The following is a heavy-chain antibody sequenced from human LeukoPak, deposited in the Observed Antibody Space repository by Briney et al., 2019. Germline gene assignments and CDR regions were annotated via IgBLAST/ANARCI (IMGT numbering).Heavy chain of an antibody. D-gene: IGHD3-10*01. CDR1: GFTFSSYW. V-gene: IGHV3-23*01. Sequence: GGSLRLSCAASGFTFSSYWMHWVRQAPGKGLEWVSAISGSGGSTYYADSVKGRFTISRDNSKNTLYLQMNSLRAEDTAVYYCAKTGGLWFGENWGQGTLVTVSS. CDR2: ISGSGGST. J-gene: IGHJ4*02. CDR3: AKTGGLWFGEN.